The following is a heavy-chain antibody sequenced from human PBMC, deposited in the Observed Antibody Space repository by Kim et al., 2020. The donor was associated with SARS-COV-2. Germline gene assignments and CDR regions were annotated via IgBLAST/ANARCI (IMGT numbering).Heavy chain of an antibody. V-gene: IGHV3-48*02. CDR3: AREYSSSWGPFYDY. J-gene: IGHJ4*02. CDR1: GFTFSSYS. Sequence: GGSLRLSCAASGFTFSSYSMNWVRQAPGKGLEWVSYISSSSSTIYYADSVKGRFTISRDNAKNSLYLQMNSLRDEDTAVYYCAREYSSSWGPFYDYWGQGTLVTVSS. D-gene: IGHD6-13*01. CDR2: ISSSSSTI.